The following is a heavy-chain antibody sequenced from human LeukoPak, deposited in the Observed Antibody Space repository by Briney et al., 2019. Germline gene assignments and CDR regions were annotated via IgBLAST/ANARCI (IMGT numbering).Heavy chain of an antibody. J-gene: IGHJ4*02. CDR1: GFTFSSYR. V-gene: IGHV3-30*02. CDR2: IHYDGSNT. D-gene: IGHD6-19*01. CDR3: ATVAGTSHY. Sequence: PGGSLRLSCAASGFTFSSYRMHWVRQAPGKGLEWVAFIHYDGSNTHYIDSVKGRFTISRDNSRNTLYLQMNSLRPEDTAAYYCATVAGTSHYWGQGTLVTVSS.